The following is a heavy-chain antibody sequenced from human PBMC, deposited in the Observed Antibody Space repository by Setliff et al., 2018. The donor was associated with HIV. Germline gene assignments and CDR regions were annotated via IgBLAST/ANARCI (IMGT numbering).Heavy chain of an antibody. V-gene: IGHV3-66*02. CDR2: IYSGGST. CDR1: GFTVSSNY. Sequence: GESLKISCAASGFTVSSNYMSWVRQAPGKGLEWVSVIYSGGSTYYADSVKGRFTISRDNSKNTLYLQMNSLRAEDTAVYFCARDPAFGAFDIWGQGTMVTVSS. CDR3: ARDPAFGAFDI. D-gene: IGHD3-10*01. J-gene: IGHJ3*02.